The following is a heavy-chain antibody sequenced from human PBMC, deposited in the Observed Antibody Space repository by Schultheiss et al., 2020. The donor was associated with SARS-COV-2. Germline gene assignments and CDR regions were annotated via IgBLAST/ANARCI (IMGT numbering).Heavy chain of an antibody. J-gene: IGHJ3*02. V-gene: IGHV4-30-4*01. CDR2: IYYSGST. CDR3: AREERRGSGSYYFRVENNAFDI. D-gene: IGHD3-10*01. CDR1: GGSISSGDYY. Sequence: SETLSLTCTVSGGSISSGDYYWSWIRQPPGKGLEWIGYIYYSGSTYYNPSLKSRVTISVDTSKNQFSLKLSSVTAADTAVYYCAREERRGSGSYYFRVENNAFDIWGQGTMVTVSS.